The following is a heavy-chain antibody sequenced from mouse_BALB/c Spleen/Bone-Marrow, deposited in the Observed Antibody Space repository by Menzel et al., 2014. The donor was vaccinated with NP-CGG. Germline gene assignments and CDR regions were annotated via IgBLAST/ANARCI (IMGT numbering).Heavy chain of an antibody. Sequence: EVKLMESGGGLVQPGGSRKLSCAASGFTFRSFGMHWARQAPEKGLEWVAYISGGTSTIYYADTVKGRFTISRDNPNNTLFLQMTSLRSEDTAMYYCVRGGYYVPSYFDSWGQGPTLTVSS. J-gene: IGHJ2*01. CDR2: ISGGTSTI. CDR3: VRGGYYVPSYFDS. V-gene: IGHV5-17*02. D-gene: IGHD2-3*01. CDR1: GFTFRSFG.